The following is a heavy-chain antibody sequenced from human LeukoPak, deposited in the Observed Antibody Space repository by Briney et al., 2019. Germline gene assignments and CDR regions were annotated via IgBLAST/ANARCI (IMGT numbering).Heavy chain of an antibody. V-gene: IGHV4-34*01. Sequence: PSGTLSLTCAVYGGSFSGYYWSWIRQPPGKGLEWIGEINHSGSTNYNPSLKSRVTISVDTSKNQFSLKLSSVTAADTAVYYCARVLPIAAAYFDYWGQGTLVTVSS. D-gene: IGHD6-13*01. CDR1: GGSFSGYY. CDR3: ARVLPIAAAYFDY. CDR2: INHSGST. J-gene: IGHJ4*02.